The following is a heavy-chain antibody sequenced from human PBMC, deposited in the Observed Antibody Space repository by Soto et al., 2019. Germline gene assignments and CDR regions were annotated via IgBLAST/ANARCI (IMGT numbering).Heavy chain of an antibody. D-gene: IGHD1-26*01. CDR1: GFTFSSYA. CDR3: ERDPTSPEYRYSGRFRDNTFDS. CDR2: MSYDGSNE. V-gene: IGHV3-30-3*01. J-gene: IGHJ5*01. Sequence: QVQLVESGGGVVQPGKSLRLSCAASGFTFSSYALHWVRQAPGKGLEWVAVMSYDGSNEYADSVKGRFTISRDNFNITLYLPMSSLRTDDTAVYYWERDPTSPEYRYSGRFRDNTFDSWGKGTLVTVS.